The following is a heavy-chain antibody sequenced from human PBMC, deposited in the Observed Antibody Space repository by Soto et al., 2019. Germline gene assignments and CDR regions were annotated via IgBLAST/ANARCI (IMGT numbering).Heavy chain of an antibody. D-gene: IGHD3-10*01. CDR3: ARGRSFSYDSTPPPMFDP. CDR1: GFTFSTFD. Sequence: AGGSLRLSCAGSGFTFSTFDIHWVRQAPGKGLEWVSGIGTLSDTFYAASVQGRFTISRQNAKNSVYLRMNSLRAGDTAFYYCARGRSFSYDSTPPPMFDPWGQGTLVTVSS. V-gene: IGHV3-13*01. J-gene: IGHJ5*02. CDR2: IGTLSDT.